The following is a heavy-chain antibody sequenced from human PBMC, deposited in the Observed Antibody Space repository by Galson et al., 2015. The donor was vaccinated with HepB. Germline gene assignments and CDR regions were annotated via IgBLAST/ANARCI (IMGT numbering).Heavy chain of an antibody. J-gene: IGHJ4*02. Sequence: LRLSCAASGFTFSSYGMHWVRQAPGKGLEWVAVIWYDGSNKYYADSVKGRFTISRDNSKNTLYLQMNSLRAEDTAVYYCARDTPTYCSSTSCYGNYFDYWGQGTLVTVSS. CDR1: GFTFSSYG. V-gene: IGHV3-33*01. D-gene: IGHD2-2*01. CDR2: IWYDGSNK. CDR3: ARDTPTYCSSTSCYGNYFDY.